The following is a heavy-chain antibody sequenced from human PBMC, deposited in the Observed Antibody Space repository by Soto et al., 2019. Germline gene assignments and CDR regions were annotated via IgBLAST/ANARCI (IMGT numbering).Heavy chain of an antibody. J-gene: IGHJ6*02. CDR1: GGFFSGYY. V-gene: IGHV4-34*01. CDR3: ARASGVAARRISTTTVYYYYYGMDV. CDR2: INHSGST. Sequence: SDTLSLTCAVYGGFFSGYYWSWIRQPPGKGLEWIGEINHSGSTNYNPSLKSRVTISVDTSKNQFSLKLSSVTAANTAVYYCARASGVAARRISTTTVYYYYYGMDVWGQGTTVTVSS. D-gene: IGHD6-6*01.